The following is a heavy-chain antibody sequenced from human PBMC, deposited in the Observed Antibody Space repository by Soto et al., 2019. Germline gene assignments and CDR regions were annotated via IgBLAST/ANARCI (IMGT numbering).Heavy chain of an antibody. CDR1: GVSVSSSSYY. J-gene: IGHJ4*02. CDR3: ASDNITGLLDY. D-gene: IGHD2-8*02. V-gene: IGHV4-39*01. Sequence: SETLSLTWNVSGVSVSSSSYYWGWVRQSPGKGLEWVGSIYVFGTTYYSPSLRSRVTISVDTSKNQFSLNLSSVTAADTAVYYCASDNITGLLDYWGQGTLVTVSS. CDR2: IYVFGTT.